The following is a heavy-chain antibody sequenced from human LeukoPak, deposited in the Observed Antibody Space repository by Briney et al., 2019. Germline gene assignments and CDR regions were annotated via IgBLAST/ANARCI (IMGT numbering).Heavy chain of an antibody. CDR1: GFTFSSYG. V-gene: IGHV3-30*02. CDR2: IRYDGSNK. Sequence: PGGSLRLSCAASGFTFSSYGMHWVREAPGRGLEWVAFIRYDGSNKYYADSVKGRFTISRDNSKNTLYLQMNSLRAEDTAVYYCAKDSSEYLGYWGQGTLVTVSS. D-gene: IGHD3-22*01. CDR3: AKDSSEYLGY. J-gene: IGHJ4*02.